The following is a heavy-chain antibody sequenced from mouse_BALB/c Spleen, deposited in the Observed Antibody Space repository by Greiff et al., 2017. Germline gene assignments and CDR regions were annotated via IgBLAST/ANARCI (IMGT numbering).Heavy chain of an antibody. V-gene: IGHV1-67*01. Sequence: VKLMESGPELVRPGVSVKISCKGSGYTFTDYAMHWVKQSHAKSLEWIGVISTYSGNTNYNQKFKGKATMTVDKSSSTAYMELARLTSEDSAIYYCAEGLTATWYFDVWGAGTTVTVSS. CDR2: ISTYSGNT. CDR1: GYTFTDYA. CDR3: AEGLTATWYFDV. J-gene: IGHJ1*01. D-gene: IGHD1-2*01.